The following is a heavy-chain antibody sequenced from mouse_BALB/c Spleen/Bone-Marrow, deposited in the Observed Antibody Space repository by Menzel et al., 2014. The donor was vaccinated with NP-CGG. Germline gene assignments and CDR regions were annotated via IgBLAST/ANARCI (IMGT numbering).Heavy chain of an antibody. CDR3: ARSPQRTTMIGY. Sequence: QVQLQQSGPGLVSPSQRLSIPCTVSGFSLTSYGVHWVRPPPGKGLEWLGVIWAGGSTNYNSALMSRLSISKDNSKSQVFLKMNSLQTDDTAMYYCARSPQRTTMIGYWGQGTTLTVSS. CDR2: IWAGGST. CDR1: GFSLTSYG. D-gene: IGHD2-1*01. J-gene: IGHJ2*01. V-gene: IGHV2-9*02.